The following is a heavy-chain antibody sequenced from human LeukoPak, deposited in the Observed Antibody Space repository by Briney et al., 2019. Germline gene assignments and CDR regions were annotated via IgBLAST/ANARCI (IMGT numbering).Heavy chain of an antibody. D-gene: IGHD1-26*01. Sequence: SVTVSCKPSGYTFTSYDINWVRQATRQGLEWMGWISAYHGNTNHAQKPQGRVTMTTDTSTRTAYMELRSLRSDDTAVYYCGRDLEGATSMDVWGQGNRVSVSS. CDR3: GRDLEGATSMDV. J-gene: IGHJ6*02. CDR2: ISAYHGNT. V-gene: IGHV1-18*01. CDR1: GYTFTSYD.